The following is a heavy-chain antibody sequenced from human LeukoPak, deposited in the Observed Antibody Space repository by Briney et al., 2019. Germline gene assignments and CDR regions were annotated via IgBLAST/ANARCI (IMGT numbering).Heavy chain of an antibody. J-gene: IGHJ4*02. Sequence: ASVKVSCKASGYTFTSYGISWVRQAPGQGLEWMGWISAYNGNTNYAQKFQGRVTMTTDTSTSTAYMELRSLRYDDTAVYYCARWTGYYDSSGYAYWGQGTLVTVSS. CDR2: ISAYNGNT. CDR3: ARWTGYYDSSGYAY. D-gene: IGHD3-22*01. CDR1: GYTFTSYG. V-gene: IGHV1-18*01.